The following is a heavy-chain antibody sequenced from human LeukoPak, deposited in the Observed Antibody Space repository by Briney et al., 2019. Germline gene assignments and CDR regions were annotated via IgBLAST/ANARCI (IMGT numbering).Heavy chain of an antibody. Sequence: PGGSLRLSCAAPGFTFSSYGMHWVRQAPGKGLEWVAFIRYDGSNKYYADSVKGRFTISRDNSKNTLYLQMNSLRAEDTAVYYCAKDLSSWVYNWFDPWGQGTLVTVSS. CDR3: AKDLSSWVYNWFDP. V-gene: IGHV3-30*02. D-gene: IGHD6-13*01. J-gene: IGHJ5*02. CDR2: IRYDGSNK. CDR1: GFTFSSYG.